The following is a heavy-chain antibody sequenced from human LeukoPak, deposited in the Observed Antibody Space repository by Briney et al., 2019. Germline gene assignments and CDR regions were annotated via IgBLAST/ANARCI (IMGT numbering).Heavy chain of an antibody. D-gene: IGHD4-23*01. Sequence: PSQTLSLTCTVSGGSISSGGYYWSWIRQPPGKGLEWIGYIYYSGSTNYNPSLKSRVTISVDTSKNQFSLKLSSVTAADTAVYYCARDWDYGGFNWFDPWGQGTLVTVSS. CDR3: ARDWDYGGFNWFDP. J-gene: IGHJ5*02. V-gene: IGHV4-61*08. CDR2: IYYSGST. CDR1: GGSISSGGYY.